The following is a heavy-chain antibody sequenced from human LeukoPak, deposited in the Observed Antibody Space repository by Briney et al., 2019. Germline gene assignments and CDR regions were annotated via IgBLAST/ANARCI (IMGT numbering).Heavy chain of an antibody. CDR1: GFTFSSYA. J-gene: IGHJ4*02. V-gene: IGHV3-23*01. CDR3: ASDVRAAAGTSGYY. Sequence: PGGSLRLSCAASGFTFSSYAMSWVRQAPGKGLEWVSAISGSGGSTYYADSVKGRFTISRDNSKNTLYLQMDSLRADDTAVYYCASDVRAAAGTSGYYWGQGTLATVSS. CDR2: ISGSGGST. D-gene: IGHD6-13*01.